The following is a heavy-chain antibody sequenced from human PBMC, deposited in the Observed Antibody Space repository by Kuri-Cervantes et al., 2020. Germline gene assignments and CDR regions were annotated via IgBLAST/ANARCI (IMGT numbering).Heavy chain of an antibody. CDR3: ARPVVPAAIRGTLGWFDP. CDR2: IYPGDSDT. V-gene: IGHV5-51*01. CDR1: GYSFTSSW. J-gene: IGHJ5*02. Sequence: GGSLRLSCKGSGYSFTSSWIAWVRQMPGKGLEWMGIIYPGDSDTRYSPSFQGQVTISADKSISTAYLQWSSLKASDTAMYYCARPVVPAAIRGTLGWFDPWGQGTLVTVSS. D-gene: IGHD2-2*01.